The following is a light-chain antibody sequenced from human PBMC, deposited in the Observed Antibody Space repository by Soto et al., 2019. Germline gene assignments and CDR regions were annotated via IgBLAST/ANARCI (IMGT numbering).Light chain of an antibody. Sequence: EILLTQSPPTLSVSPGEGATLSCRASENINRNLAWYQQKPGQAPRLLIYDASTRATGIPARYSGSGSVTEFTITISSLQSDDFGVYYCQQYNTWPSFGHGTKVELK. CDR3: QQYNTWPS. CDR2: DAS. V-gene: IGKV3-15*01. CDR1: ENINRN. J-gene: IGKJ1*01.